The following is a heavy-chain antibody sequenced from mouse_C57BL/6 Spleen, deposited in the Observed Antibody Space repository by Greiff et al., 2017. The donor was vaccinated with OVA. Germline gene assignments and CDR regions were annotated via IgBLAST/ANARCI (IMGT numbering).Heavy chain of an antibody. J-gene: IGHJ2*01. CDR2: ISSGSSTI. V-gene: IGHV5-17*01. Sequence: EVHLVESGGGLVKPGGSLKLSCAASGFTFSDYGMHWVRQAPEKGLEWVAYISSGSSTIYYADTVKGRFTISRDNAKNTLFLQMTSLRSEDTAMYYCARDLPFDYWGQGTTLTVSS. D-gene: IGHD2-1*01. CDR1: GFTFSDYG. CDR3: ARDLPFDY.